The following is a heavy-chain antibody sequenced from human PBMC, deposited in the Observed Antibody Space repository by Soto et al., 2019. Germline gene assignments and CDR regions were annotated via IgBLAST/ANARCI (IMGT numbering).Heavy chain of an antibody. J-gene: IGHJ2*01. D-gene: IGHD1-26*01. Sequence: GGSLRLSCAASGFTFSSYWMHWVRQAPGKGLVWVSRINSDGSSTSYADSVKVRFTISRDNAKNTLYLQMNSLRAEDTAVYYCARGPYSGSYGSDWYFDLWGRGTLVTVSS. CDR2: INSDGSST. V-gene: IGHV3-74*01. CDR3: ARGPYSGSYGSDWYFDL. CDR1: GFTFSSYW.